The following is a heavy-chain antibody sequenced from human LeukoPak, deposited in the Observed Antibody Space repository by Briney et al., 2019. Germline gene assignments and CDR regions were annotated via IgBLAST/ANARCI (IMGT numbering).Heavy chain of an antibody. Sequence: GSLRLSCAASGFTFSTYAMSWVRQAPGQGLEWVSSISGDGGSTYYAESVKGRFTISRDNAKNSLYLQMNSLRAEDTALYYCAKGLGWYYYYYGMDVWGQGTTVTVSS. CDR3: AKGLGWYYYYYGMDV. D-gene: IGHD6-19*01. J-gene: IGHJ6*02. CDR1: GFTFSTYA. V-gene: IGHV3-23*01. CDR2: ISGDGGST.